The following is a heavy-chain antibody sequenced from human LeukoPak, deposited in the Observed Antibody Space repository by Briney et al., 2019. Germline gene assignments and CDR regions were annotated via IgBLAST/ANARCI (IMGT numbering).Heavy chain of an antibody. J-gene: IGHJ4*02. D-gene: IGHD6-19*01. CDR1: GGSISSSSYY. CDR2: IYYSGST. V-gene: IGHV4-39*01. Sequence: PSETLSLTCTVSGGSISSSSYYWGWIRQPPGKGLEWIGSIYYSGSTYYNPSLKSRVTISVDTSKNQFSLKLSSVTAADTAVYYCARGGIAVAPGGFDYWGQGTLVTVSS. CDR3: ARGGIAVAPGGFDY.